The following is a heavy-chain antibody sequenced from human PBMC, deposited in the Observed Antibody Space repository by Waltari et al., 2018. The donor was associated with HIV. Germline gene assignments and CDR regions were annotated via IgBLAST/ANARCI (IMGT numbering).Heavy chain of an antibody. CDR2: IYTSGST. J-gene: IGHJ6*02. CDR1: GGSISSGSYY. V-gene: IGHV4-61*02. CDR3: AAYYYDSSGYGGYYYGMDV. Sequence: QVQLQESGPGLVKPSQPLSLTCTVPGGSISSGSYYWSWIRQPAGKGLEWIGRIYTSGSTNYNPSLKSRVTISVDTSKNQFSLKLSSVTAADTAVYYCAAYYYDSSGYGGYYYGMDVWGQGTTVTVSS. D-gene: IGHD3-22*01.